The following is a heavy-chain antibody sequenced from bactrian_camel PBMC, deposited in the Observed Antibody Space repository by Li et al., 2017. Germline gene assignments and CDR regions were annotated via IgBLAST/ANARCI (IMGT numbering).Heavy chain of an antibody. Sequence: HVQLVESGGGSVQAGGSLRLSCTASGVTVGDRNVGWYRQAPGAQCEMVASISPDGKEYYSDSVKGRFVISRHNGENAVRLRMNNLKIEDTAVYYCAAVGMGESEYVLQAWPPGAPDEYNRFGQGTQVTVS. J-gene: IGHJ4*01. V-gene: IGHV3S53*01. CDR2: ISPDGKE. CDR1: GVTVGDRN. D-gene: IGHD4*01.